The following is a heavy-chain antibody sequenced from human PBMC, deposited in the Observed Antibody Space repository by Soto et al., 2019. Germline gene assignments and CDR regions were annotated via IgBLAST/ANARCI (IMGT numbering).Heavy chain of an antibody. J-gene: IGHJ5*02. CDR2: ISGQGGTT. D-gene: IGHD4-4*01. CDR3: AKENDYSIIESNWFDA. V-gene: IGHV3-23*01. CDR1: GFSFSSSA. Sequence: EVSLLESGGHLVAPGESLRLSCVASGFSFSSSALTWVRQAPGKGLEWVADISGQGGTTYYADSVKGRFIISRDNSKNPLSLQMTSLRVEDTAVYYCAKENDYSIIESNWFDAWGPGTLVTVSS.